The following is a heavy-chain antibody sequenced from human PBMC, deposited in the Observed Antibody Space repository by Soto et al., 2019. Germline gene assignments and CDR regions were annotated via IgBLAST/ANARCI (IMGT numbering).Heavy chain of an antibody. D-gene: IGHD3-22*01. Sequence: WGSLRLSCAAPGFTFSSYLMSWVRQAPGKGLEWVANIKQDGSEKYYVDSVKGRFTISRDNAKNSLYLQMNSLRAEDTAVYYCARDPDYYDSSGYRDYWGQGTLVTSPQ. J-gene: IGHJ4*02. CDR1: GFTFSSYL. CDR3: ARDPDYYDSSGYRDY. V-gene: IGHV3-7*01. CDR2: IKQDGSEK.